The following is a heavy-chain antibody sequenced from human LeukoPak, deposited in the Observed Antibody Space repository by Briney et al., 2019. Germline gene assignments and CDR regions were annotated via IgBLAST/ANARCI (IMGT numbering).Heavy chain of an antibody. D-gene: IGHD2-2*01. Sequence: SETLSLTCTVSGGSISSYYWSWIRQPAGKGLGWIGRIYTSGSTNYNPSLKSRVTMSVDTSKNQFSLKLSSVTAADTAVYYCARATSTSRTNWFDPWGQGTLVTVSS. CDR2: IYTSGST. CDR3: ARATSTSRTNWFDP. J-gene: IGHJ5*02. V-gene: IGHV4-4*07. CDR1: GGSISSYY.